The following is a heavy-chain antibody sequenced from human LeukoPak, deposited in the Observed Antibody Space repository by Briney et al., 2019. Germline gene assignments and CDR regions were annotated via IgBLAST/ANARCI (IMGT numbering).Heavy chain of an antibody. CDR3: ARDQAYSLDY. V-gene: IGHV3-48*01. J-gene: IGHJ4*02. CDR2: IGSSSSPI. CDR1: GFTFSAYS. Sequence: PGGSLRLSCAASGFTFSAYSMNWVRQAPEKGLEWVSYIGSSSSPIYYADSVKGRFTISRDNAKNSLYLQMDSPRAEDTAVYYCARDQAYSLDYWGQGTLVTVSS. D-gene: IGHD4-11*01.